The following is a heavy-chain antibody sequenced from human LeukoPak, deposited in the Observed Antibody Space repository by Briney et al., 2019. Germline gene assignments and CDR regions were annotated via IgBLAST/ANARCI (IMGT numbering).Heavy chain of an antibody. CDR1: GGSFSGYY. D-gene: IGHD2-15*01. V-gene: IGHV4-34*01. CDR2: INHSGST. Sequence: PSETLSLTCAVYGGSFSGYYWSWIRQPPGKGLEWIGEINHSGSTNYNPSLKSRVTISVDTSKNQFSLKLSSMTAADTAVYYCRVIAAPEYYYYGMDVWGQGTTVTVSS. J-gene: IGHJ6*02. CDR3: RVIAAPEYYYYGMDV.